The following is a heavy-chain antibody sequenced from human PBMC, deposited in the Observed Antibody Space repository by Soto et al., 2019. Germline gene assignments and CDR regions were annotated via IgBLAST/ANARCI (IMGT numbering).Heavy chain of an antibody. CDR1: GFTFNSRSSHG. J-gene: IGHJ4*02. CDR3: VSWVSQHFDY. D-gene: IGHD2-8*01. V-gene: IGHV3-23*01. CDR2: ISSDGANK. Sequence: ETLRLSCAVFGFTFNSRSSHGMSWVRQAPGKGPEWVSTISSDGANKHYAESVKGRFTISKDTSRNTVDLHMNSLGAEDTAMYFCVSWVSQHFDYWGQGILVTVSS.